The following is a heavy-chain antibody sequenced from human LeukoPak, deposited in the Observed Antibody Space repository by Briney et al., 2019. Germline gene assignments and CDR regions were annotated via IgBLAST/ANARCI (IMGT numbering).Heavy chain of an antibody. D-gene: IGHD6-6*01. V-gene: IGHV4-59*02. Sequence: SETLSLTCIVSGGSVSSYHWSWVRQPPGEGLEWIAYVHNSGSTNYNPSLKSRVTISVDRPKNQFSLKMSSVTAADTAVYYCARGSPYSSSFCFDYWGQGTLVTVSS. J-gene: IGHJ4*02. CDR2: VHNSGST. CDR3: ARGSPYSSSFCFDY. CDR1: GGSVSSYH.